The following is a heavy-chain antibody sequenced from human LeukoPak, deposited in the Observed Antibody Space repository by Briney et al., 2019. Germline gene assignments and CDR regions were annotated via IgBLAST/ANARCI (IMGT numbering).Heavy chain of an antibody. CDR3: TTRGIAVSGLGY. CDR2: IKSKTDDGTA. V-gene: IGHV3-15*01. CDR1: GFSFNTAW. Sequence: GGSLRVSCAASGFSFNTAWMNWVRQTPGKGLEWLGRIKSKTDDGTAEYAAHVKGRFIISRDDSKNMLSLEMRSLRTEDTGVYYCTTRGIAVSGLGYWGRGTLVVVSS. J-gene: IGHJ4*02. D-gene: IGHD6-19*01.